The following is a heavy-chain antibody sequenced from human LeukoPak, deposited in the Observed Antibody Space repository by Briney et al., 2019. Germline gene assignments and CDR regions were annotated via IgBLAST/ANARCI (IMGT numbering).Heavy chain of an antibody. J-gene: IGHJ4*02. Sequence: SETLSLTCTVSGGSISTYYWSWIRQPPGKGLESIGYIYYTGTTNDNPSLKSRVTMSVDTSKNQFSLRLNSVTAADTAVYYCARYIAVPAAGYYYFDYWGQGTLGTVSS. CDR1: GGSISTYY. CDR3: ARYIAVPAAGYYYFDY. V-gene: IGHV4-59*01. D-gene: IGHD2-2*01. CDR2: IYYTGTT.